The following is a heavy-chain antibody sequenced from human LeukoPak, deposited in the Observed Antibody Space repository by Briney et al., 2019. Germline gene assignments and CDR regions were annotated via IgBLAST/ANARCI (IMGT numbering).Heavy chain of an antibody. V-gene: IGHV3-48*03. CDR3: AGFYYYGSRASDY. CDR1: GFTFTTYQ. D-gene: IGHD3-10*01. Sequence: GGSLRLSCAASGFTFTTYQMNWVRQAPGKGLEWVSYISTTGDTIYYADSVKGRFTISRDNAKNSLYLRMNSLRAVDTAAYYCAGFYYYGSRASDYWGQGTLVTVSS. CDR2: ISTTGDTI. J-gene: IGHJ4*02.